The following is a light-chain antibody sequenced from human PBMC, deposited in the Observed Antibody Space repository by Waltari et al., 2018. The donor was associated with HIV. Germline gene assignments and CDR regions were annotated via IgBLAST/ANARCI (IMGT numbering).Light chain of an antibody. CDR1: QNVDNW. CDR2: KTS. CDR3: QQYKSYSLT. J-gene: IGKJ5*01. Sequence: DIQMTQSPSTLSASVGDRVIITCRSSQNVDNWLAWYQQRPGSAPKVLIYKTSTLQTGVPSRFSGSGSGTEFSLTISSLQPDDFATYYCQQYKSYSLTFCQGTRLEIK. V-gene: IGKV1-5*03.